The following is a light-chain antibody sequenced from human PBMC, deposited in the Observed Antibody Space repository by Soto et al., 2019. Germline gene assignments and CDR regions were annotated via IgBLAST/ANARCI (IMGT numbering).Light chain of an antibody. J-gene: IGKJ1*01. Sequence: NKMTHSPSTLFAYEEDRVTITCRASQSVRNWLAWYQQKPGRAPQLLIYDSSTLEPGVPSRFRGSGSGTEFTLTINGLQPDDFATYYCQEDDGYSPQPSGQGTKVDIK. CDR2: DSS. CDR3: QEDDGYSPQP. CDR1: QSVRNW. V-gene: IGKV1-5*01.